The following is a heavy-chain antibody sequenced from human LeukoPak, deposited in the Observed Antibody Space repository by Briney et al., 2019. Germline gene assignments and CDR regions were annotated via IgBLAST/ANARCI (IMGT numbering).Heavy chain of an antibody. Sequence: SETLSLTCAVSGGSISSSNWWSWVRQPPGKGLEGIGEIYHSGSTNYNPSLKSRVTISVDKSKTQFSLKLRSVTAADTAVYYCAREQPQDSNAFDIWGQGTMVTVSS. J-gene: IGHJ3*02. V-gene: IGHV4-4*02. CDR2: IYHSGST. CDR1: GGSISSSNW. D-gene: IGHD6-13*01. CDR3: AREQPQDSNAFDI.